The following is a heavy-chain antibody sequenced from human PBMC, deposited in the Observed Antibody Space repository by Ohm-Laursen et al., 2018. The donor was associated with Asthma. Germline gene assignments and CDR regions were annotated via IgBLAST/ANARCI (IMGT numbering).Heavy chain of an antibody. D-gene: IGHD5/OR15-5a*01. CDR2: IHSDGSR. Sequence: SLRLSCTAFGFTFSSNSMHWVRQIPGKGLEWVSIIHSDGSRYYADSVKGRFTISRDNSKNTLYLQMDSLGADDTAVYYCARYTNLGYWGQGTLVTVSS. J-gene: IGHJ4*02. CDR1: GFTFSSNS. V-gene: IGHV3-53*01. CDR3: ARYTNLGY.